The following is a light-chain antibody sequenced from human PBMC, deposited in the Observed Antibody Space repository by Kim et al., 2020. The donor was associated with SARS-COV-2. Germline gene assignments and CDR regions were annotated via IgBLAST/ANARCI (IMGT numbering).Light chain of an antibody. V-gene: IGLV2-11*01. CDR1: SSDVGTYIY. J-gene: IGLJ3*02. CDR3: CSYAGNSWV. CDR2: DVN. Sequence: QSALTQPRSVSGSPGQSVTISCTGTSSDVGTYIYVSWYQHYPGKAPKLLIYDVNKRPSGGPDRFSGSKSGNTASLTISGLQAEDEADYYCCSYAGNSWVFGGGTQLTVL.